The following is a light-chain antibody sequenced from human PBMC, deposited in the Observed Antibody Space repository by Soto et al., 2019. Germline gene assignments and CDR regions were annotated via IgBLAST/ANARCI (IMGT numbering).Light chain of an antibody. Sequence: QSVLTQPPSASGTPGQRVTISCSGSSSNIGSNTVNWYQQLPGTAPKLLIYSNNQRPSGVPDRFSGSKSGTSASLAISGLQSEDEADYYCAAWADSLNGVVFGGGTKQTVL. J-gene: IGLJ2*01. CDR1: SSNIGSNT. V-gene: IGLV1-44*01. CDR2: SNN. CDR3: AAWADSLNGVV.